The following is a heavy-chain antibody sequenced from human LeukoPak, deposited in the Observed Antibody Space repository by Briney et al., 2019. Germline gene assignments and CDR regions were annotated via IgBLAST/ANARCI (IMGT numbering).Heavy chain of an antibody. Sequence: ASVKVSCKASGYTLTAHYMHWERQAPGQGLEWMGRINPNSGDTNYAQKFQGRVTMTRDTSISTAYMDLSRLTSDDTAVYYCARPYGSGSFDNWFDPWGQGTLVIVSS. D-gene: IGHD3-10*01. CDR3: ARPYGSGSFDNWFDP. V-gene: IGHV1-2*06. CDR1: GYTLTAHY. J-gene: IGHJ5*02. CDR2: INPNSGDT.